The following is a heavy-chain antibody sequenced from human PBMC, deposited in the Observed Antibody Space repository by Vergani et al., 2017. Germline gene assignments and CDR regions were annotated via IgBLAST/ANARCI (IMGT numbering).Heavy chain of an antibody. J-gene: IGHJ4*02. V-gene: IGHV3-30*02. CDR2: IRYDGSNK. CDR3: AKHTPSTVTSTAIDY. CDR1: GFTFSSYG. Sequence: QVQLVESGGGVVQPGGSLRLSCAASGFTFSSYGMHWVRQAPGKGLEWVAFIRYDGSNKYYADSVKGRFTISRDNSKNTLYLQMNSLRAEDTAVYYCAKHTPSTVTSTAIDYWGQGTLVTVSS. D-gene: IGHD4-17*01.